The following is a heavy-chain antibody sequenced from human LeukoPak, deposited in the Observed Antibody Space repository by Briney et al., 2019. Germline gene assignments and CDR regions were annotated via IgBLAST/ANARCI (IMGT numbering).Heavy chain of an antibody. CDR1: GGSFGGDY. V-gene: IGHV4-34*01. D-gene: IGHD6-13*01. J-gene: IGHJ6*03. CDR3: GRDRGIAAAGTTRVSPAGFMDV. CDR2: TNPSGIT. Sequence: PPETRSLTCAVYGGSFGGDYGSWIRQPPGKGLEWIGETNPSGITTYNPSLKTRGTISVDHSKNQSFLKLSPWTAADRPVYYCGRDRGIAAAGTTRVSPAGFMDVWGTGTPVTVSS.